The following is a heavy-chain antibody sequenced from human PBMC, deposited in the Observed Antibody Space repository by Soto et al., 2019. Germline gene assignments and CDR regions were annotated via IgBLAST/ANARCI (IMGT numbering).Heavy chain of an antibody. V-gene: IGHV3-53*04. CDR3: ARDGPYYYASRMDV. Sequence: EVQLVESRGGLVQPGGSLRLSCVASGIPVSSNYMTWVRQAPGKGLEWVSVLHSGGDTYYANSVKGRFTISRHDSTNTLFLQMNSLTAEDTAVYYCARDGPYYYASRMDVWGQGTMVTVSS. CDR2: LHSGGDT. D-gene: IGHD3-10*01. J-gene: IGHJ6*02. CDR1: GIPVSSNY.